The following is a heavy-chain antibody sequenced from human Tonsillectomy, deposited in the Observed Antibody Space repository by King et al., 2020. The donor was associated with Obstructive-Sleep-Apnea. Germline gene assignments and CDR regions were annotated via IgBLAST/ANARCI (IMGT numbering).Heavy chain of an antibody. J-gene: IGHJ6*02. Sequence: VQLVESGGGLVQPGGSLRLSCGASAFTFSRFWMNWVRQAPGKGLEWVANIKQDGSEQHYVESVKGRFTISRDNAKNSLFLQMDSLRAEETAVYYVAGTNAPRGGESYYYYGMDVWGQGTTVTVSS. CDR3: AGTNAPRGGESYYYYGMDV. D-gene: IGHD3-16*01. CDR1: AFTFSRFW. CDR2: IKQDGSEQ. V-gene: IGHV3-7*01.